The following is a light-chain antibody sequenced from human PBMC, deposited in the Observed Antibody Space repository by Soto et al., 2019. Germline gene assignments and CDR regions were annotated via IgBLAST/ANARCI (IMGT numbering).Light chain of an antibody. J-gene: IGKJ1*01. CDR2: GVS. CDR3: QQYGDSPWT. Sequence: EIVLTQSPGTLSLSPGERATLSCRASQSVSSSYLAWYQQKPGQAPRRLIYGVSSRATGIPDRFSGSGSGTDFTLTISRLAPEDFAVYYCQQYGDSPWTFGQGTKVEIK. V-gene: IGKV3-20*01. CDR1: QSVSSSY.